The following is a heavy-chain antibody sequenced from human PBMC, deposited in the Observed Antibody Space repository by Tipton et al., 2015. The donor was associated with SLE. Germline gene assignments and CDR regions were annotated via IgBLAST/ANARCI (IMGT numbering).Heavy chain of an antibody. Sequence: TLSLTCTVSGGSINNDGDYWSWIRQYPGNNLEWIGYISYSGSTYYNPSLKSRVTISVDTSKNQFSLKLSSVTAADTAVYYCARLSSSSLGMDVWGQGTTVTVSS. D-gene: IGHD6-6*01. CDR3: ARLSSSSLGMDV. CDR1: GGSINNDGDY. J-gene: IGHJ6*02. CDR2: ISYSGST. V-gene: IGHV4-31*03.